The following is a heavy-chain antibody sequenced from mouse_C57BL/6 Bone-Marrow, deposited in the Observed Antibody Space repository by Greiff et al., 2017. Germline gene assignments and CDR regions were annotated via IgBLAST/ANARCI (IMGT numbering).Heavy chain of an antibody. J-gene: IGHJ2*01. Sequence: EVQLQESGPGLVKPSQSLSLTCSVTGYSITSGYYWNWIRQFPGNKLEWMGYISYDGSNNYNPSLKNRISITRDTSKNQFFLKLNSVTTEDTATYYCARNYYGSSYDIDYWGQGTTLTVSS. D-gene: IGHD1-1*01. V-gene: IGHV3-6*01. CDR3: ARNYYGSSYDIDY. CDR1: GYSITSGYY. CDR2: ISYDGSN.